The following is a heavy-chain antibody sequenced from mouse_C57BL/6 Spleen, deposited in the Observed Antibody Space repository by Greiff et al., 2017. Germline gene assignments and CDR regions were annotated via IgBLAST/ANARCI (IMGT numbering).Heavy chain of an antibody. CDR2: INPGSGGT. CDR3: ARSQFITTVVFDY. V-gene: IGHV1-54*01. J-gene: IGHJ2*01. D-gene: IGHD1-1*01. CDR1: GYAFTNYL. Sequence: QVQLQQSGAELVRPGTSVKVSCKASGYAFTNYLIEWVKQRPGQGLEWIGVINPGSGGTNYNEKFKGKATLTADKSSSTAYMQLSNLTSEDSAVYFCARSQFITTVVFDYWGQGTTLTVSS.